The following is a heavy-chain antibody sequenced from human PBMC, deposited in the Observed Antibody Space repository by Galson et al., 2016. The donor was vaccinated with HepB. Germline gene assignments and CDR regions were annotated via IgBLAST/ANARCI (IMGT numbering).Heavy chain of an antibody. CDR2: IHHSGST. CDR3: ARGDNPDYGDYASAYYYMDV. V-gene: IGHV4-34*01. CDR1: GGSFSGYY. J-gene: IGHJ6*03. D-gene: IGHD4-17*01. Sequence: SETLSLTCAVYGGSFSGYYWSWIRQPPGKGLEWIGEIHHSGSTNYNPSLKSRVTISVDTSKNQFSLKLSSVTAADTAVYSCARGDNPDYGDYASAYYYMDVWGKGTTVTVSS.